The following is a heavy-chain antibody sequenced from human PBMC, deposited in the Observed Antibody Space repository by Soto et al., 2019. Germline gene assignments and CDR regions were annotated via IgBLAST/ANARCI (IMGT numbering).Heavy chain of an antibody. Sequence: PSETLSLTCTVSGGSISSYYWSWIRQPPGKGLEWIGYIYYSGSTNYNPSLKSRVTISVDTSKNQFSLKLSSVTAADTAVYYCARDRRSRDGYNSIALFDYWGQGTLVTVSS. V-gene: IGHV4-59*01. D-gene: IGHD5-12*01. J-gene: IGHJ4*02. CDR2: IYYSGST. CDR1: GGSISSYY. CDR3: ARDRRSRDGYNSIALFDY.